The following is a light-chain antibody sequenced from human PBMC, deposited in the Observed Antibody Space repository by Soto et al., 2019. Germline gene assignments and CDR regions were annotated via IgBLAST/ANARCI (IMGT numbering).Light chain of an antibody. CDR1: QGIRNY. CDR2: LAS. V-gene: IGKV1-9*01. CDR3: QYLNSFPLT. Sequence: IPLTQSPSSLSASVGDRVTITCRASQGIRNYLAWYQQKPGKAPNLLIYLASTLQGWVPSRFSGSGSGTDFRLTISSLQPEDVATYYCQYLNSFPLTFGGGTKVELK. J-gene: IGKJ4*01.